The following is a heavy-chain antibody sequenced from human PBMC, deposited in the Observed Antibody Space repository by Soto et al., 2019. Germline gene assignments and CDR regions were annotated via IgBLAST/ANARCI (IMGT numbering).Heavy chain of an antibody. V-gene: IGHV4-34*01. CDR1: GGSSSIYY. CDR3: ASANRKTYYYGSGSYGGLDY. D-gene: IGHD3-10*01. J-gene: IGHJ4*02. Sequence: SETLSLTCAVYGGSSSIYYWSWIRQPPGKGLEWIGEINDRGSTNYNPSLKSRVTISADTSKNQFSLNLISVTAADTAVYYCASANRKTYYYGSGSYGGLDYWCQGALVTGSS. CDR2: INDRGST.